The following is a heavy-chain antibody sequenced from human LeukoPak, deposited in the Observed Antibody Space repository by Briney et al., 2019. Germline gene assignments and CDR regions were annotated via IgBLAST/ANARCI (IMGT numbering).Heavy chain of an antibody. D-gene: IGHD2-8*01. CDR1: GGSISSYY. V-gene: IGHV4-34*01. CDR2: INHSGST. J-gene: IGHJ4*02. Sequence: SETLSLTCTVSGGSISSYYWNWIRQPPGKGMEWIGEINHSGSTNYNPSLKSRVTISVDTSKNQFSLKLSSVTAADTAVYYCARTKGFDYWGQGTLVTVSS. CDR3: ARTKGFDY.